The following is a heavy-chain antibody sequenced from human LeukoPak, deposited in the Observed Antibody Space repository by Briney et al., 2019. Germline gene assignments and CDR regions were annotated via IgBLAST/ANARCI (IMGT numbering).Heavy chain of an antibody. CDR3: TRDRGGTFAYYYYMDV. Sequence: PGGSLRLSCTASGFTFGDYAMSWFRQAPGKGLEWVGFIRSKAYGGTTEYAAAVKGRFTISRDDSKSIAYLQMNSLKTEDTAVYYCTRDRGGTFAYYYYMDVWGKGTTVTVSS. CDR2: IRSKAYGGTT. D-gene: IGHD1-1*01. J-gene: IGHJ6*03. CDR1: GFTFGDYA. V-gene: IGHV3-49*03.